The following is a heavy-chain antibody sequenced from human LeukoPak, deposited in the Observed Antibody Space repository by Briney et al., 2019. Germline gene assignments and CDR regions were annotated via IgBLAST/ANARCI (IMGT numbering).Heavy chain of an antibody. J-gene: IGHJ4*02. Sequence: GGSLRLSCAASGFAFRSYAMSWVRQAPGKGLQWVSAISGSGGSTYYADSVKGRFTISRDNSKNTLYLQMNSLRAEDTAVYYCAKDRGVQLWFGDYWGQGALVTVSS. D-gene: IGHD3-10*01. CDR3: AKDRGVQLWFGDY. CDR1: GFAFRSYA. CDR2: ISGSGGST. V-gene: IGHV3-23*01.